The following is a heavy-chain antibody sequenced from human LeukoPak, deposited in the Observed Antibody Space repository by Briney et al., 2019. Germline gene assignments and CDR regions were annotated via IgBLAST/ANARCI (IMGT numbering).Heavy chain of an antibody. J-gene: IGHJ3*02. Sequence: SETLSLTCAVSGGSISSSNWWSWVRQPPGKGLEWIGEIYHSGSTNYNPSLKSRVTISVDKSKNQFSLKLSSVTAADTAVYYCARIPPVLRYFDWSPYDAFDIWGQGTMVTVSS. CDR2: IYHSGST. D-gene: IGHD3-9*01. CDR1: GGSISSSNW. CDR3: ARIPPVLRYFDWSPYDAFDI. V-gene: IGHV4-4*02.